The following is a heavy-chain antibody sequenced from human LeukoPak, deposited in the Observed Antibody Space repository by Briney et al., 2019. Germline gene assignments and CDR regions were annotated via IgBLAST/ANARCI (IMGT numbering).Heavy chain of an antibody. CDR3: ARRTIEKAGGGIVAIGIEYFQH. CDR1: GFTFSSYS. Sequence: GGSPRLSCAASGFTFSSYSMNWVRQAPGKGLEWVASISSISSYIYYADSVKGRFTISRDNAKNSLYLQMNSLRAEDTAVYYCARRTIEKAGGGIVAIGIEYFQHWGQGTLVTVSS. V-gene: IGHV3-21*01. CDR2: ISSISSYI. J-gene: IGHJ1*01. D-gene: IGHD3-22*01.